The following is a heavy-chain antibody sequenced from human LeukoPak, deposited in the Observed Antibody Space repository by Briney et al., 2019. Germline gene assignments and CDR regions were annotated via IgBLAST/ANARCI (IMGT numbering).Heavy chain of an antibody. V-gene: IGHV1-3*01. Sequence: GASVKVSCKASGYTFTSYAMHWVRQAPGQRLEWMGWINAGNGNTKYSQKFQGRVTITRDTSASTAYMELSSLRSEDTAVYYCARSDIVATIGPDYWGQGTLVTVSS. CDR3: ARSDIVATIGPDY. D-gene: IGHD5-12*01. CDR2: INAGNGNT. CDR1: GYTFTSYA. J-gene: IGHJ4*02.